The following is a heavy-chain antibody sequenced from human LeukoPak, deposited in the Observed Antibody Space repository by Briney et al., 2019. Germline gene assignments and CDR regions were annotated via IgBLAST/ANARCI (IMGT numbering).Heavy chain of an antibody. CDR2: IKQDGSDK. Sequence: GGSLRLSCAASGFTFNSYWMSWVCQAPGKGLEWVANIKQDGSDKYYVDSVKGRFTISRDNDKSSLFLQMYSVRVDDTAMYYCARRGYSSSWDVPDYWGQGTLVTVSS. J-gene: IGHJ4*02. D-gene: IGHD6-13*01. V-gene: IGHV3-7*01. CDR1: GFTFNSYW. CDR3: ARRGYSSSWDVPDY.